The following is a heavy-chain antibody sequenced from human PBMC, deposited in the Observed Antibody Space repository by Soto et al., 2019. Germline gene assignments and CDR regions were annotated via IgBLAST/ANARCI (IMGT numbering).Heavy chain of an antibody. J-gene: IGHJ4*02. CDR3: ARVAGYYYGSGSYYGYFDY. CDR2: IYYSWST. V-gene: IGHV4-31*03. CDR1: GGSISSGGYY. D-gene: IGHD3-10*01. Sequence: QVQLQESGPGLVKPSQTLSLTCTVSGGSISSGGYYWSWIRQHPGKGLEWIGYIYYSWSTYYNPSLHSRVTISVDTSKMQFSLKLSSVRAAETAVYYCARVAGYYYGSGSYYGYFDYLDQGTLVTVPS.